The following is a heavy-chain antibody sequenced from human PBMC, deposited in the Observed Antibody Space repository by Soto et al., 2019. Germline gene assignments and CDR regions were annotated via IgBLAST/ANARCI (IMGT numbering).Heavy chain of an antibody. V-gene: IGHV2-5*01. Sequence: QITLKESGPTLVKPTQTLTLTCTFSGFSLSTTGVGVGWIRQPPGRALEWLALIYWNDDKRYSPSLESRLTITKDTSKKQVVLTMTNMDPVDTGTYYCAHRQYDFWTNLDNWFDPWGQGTLVTVSS. CDR2: IYWNDDK. CDR1: GFSLSTTGVG. D-gene: IGHD3-3*01. J-gene: IGHJ5*02. CDR3: AHRQYDFWTNLDNWFDP.